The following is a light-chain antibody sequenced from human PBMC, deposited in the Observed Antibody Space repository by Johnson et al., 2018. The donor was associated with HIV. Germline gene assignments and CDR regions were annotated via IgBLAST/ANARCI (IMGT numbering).Light chain of an antibody. J-gene: IGLJ1*01. V-gene: IGLV1-51*01. CDR3: GTGDSSLSAGV. Sequence: QSILTQPPSVSAAPGQKVTISCSGSSSNIGNTYVSWYQQLPGTAPKLLIYDNNKRPSGIPDRFSGSKSGTSATLGITGLQTGDEADYYCGTGDSSLSAGVFGTGTKVTVL. CDR1: SSNIGNTY. CDR2: DNN.